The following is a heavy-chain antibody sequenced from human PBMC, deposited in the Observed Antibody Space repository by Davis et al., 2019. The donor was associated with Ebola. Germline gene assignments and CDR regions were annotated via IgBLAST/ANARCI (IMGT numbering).Heavy chain of an antibody. CDR3: ARVLVRYCSGGSCYLGAFDI. Sequence: PGGSLRLSCAASGFTFSDYYMSWIRQAPGKGLEWVSYISSSSSYIYYADSVKGRFTISRDNAKNSLYLQMNSLRAEDTAVYYCARVLVRYCSGGSCYLGAFDIWGQGTMVTVSS. D-gene: IGHD2-15*01. V-gene: IGHV3-11*06. CDR2: ISSSSSYI. CDR1: GFTFSDYY. J-gene: IGHJ3*02.